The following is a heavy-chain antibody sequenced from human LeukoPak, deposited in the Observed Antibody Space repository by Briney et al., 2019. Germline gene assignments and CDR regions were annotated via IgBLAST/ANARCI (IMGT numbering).Heavy chain of an antibody. CDR3: ARGGGIAVAASRYYFDY. D-gene: IGHD6-19*01. CDR1: GGSISSYY. J-gene: IGHJ4*02. Sequence: SETLSLTCTVSGGSISSYYWSWIRQPPGKGLEWIGYIYYSGSTNYNPSLKSRVTISVDTSKNQFSLKLSSVTAADTAVYYCARGGGIAVAASRYYFDYWGQGTLVTVSS. CDR2: IYYSGST. V-gene: IGHV4-59*12.